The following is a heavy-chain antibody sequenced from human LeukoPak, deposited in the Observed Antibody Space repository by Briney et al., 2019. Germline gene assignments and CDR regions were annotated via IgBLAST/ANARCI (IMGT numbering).Heavy chain of an antibody. Sequence: ASVKVSCKASGYTFTSYGISWVRQAPGQGLEWMGWISAYNGNTNYAQKLQGRVTMTTDTSTSTAYMELRSLRSDDTAVYYCARDNYYDSSDDAFGIWGQGTMVTVSS. J-gene: IGHJ3*02. V-gene: IGHV1-18*01. CDR2: ISAYNGNT. CDR1: GYTFTSYG. D-gene: IGHD3-22*01. CDR3: ARDNYYDSSDDAFGI.